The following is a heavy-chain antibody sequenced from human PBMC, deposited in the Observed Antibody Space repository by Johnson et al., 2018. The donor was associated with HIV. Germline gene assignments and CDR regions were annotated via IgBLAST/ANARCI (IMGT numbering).Heavy chain of an antibody. V-gene: IGHV3-30*04. CDR3: ARDRGDILTGYTFDAFDI. D-gene: IGHD3-9*01. CDR1: GFTFSSYA. Sequence: MQLVESGGGVVQPGRSLRLSCAVSGFTFSSYAMHWVRQAPGKGLEWVAVISYDGSNKYYADSVKGRFTISRDNSKNTLFLQMNTLRTEDTAIYYCARDRGDILTGYTFDAFDIWGQGTKVTVS. CDR2: ISYDGSNK. J-gene: IGHJ3*02.